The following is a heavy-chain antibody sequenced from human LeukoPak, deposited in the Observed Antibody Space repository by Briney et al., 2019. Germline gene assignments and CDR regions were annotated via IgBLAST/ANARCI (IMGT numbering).Heavy chain of an antibody. CDR1: GFTFSSYA. J-gene: IGHJ4*02. V-gene: IGHV3-23*01. Sequence: GGSLRLSCAASGFTFSSYAMSWVRQAPGKGLEWVSAISGSGGSTYYADSVKGRFTISRDNSKNTLYLQINSLRAEDTAVYYCAKDLYSSSWYHDYWGQGTLVTVSS. D-gene: IGHD6-13*01. CDR2: ISGSGGST. CDR3: AKDLYSSSWYHDY.